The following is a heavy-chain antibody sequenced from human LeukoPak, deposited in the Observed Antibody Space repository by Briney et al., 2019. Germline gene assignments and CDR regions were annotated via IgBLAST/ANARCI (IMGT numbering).Heavy chain of an antibody. CDR3: ARVAYSSSWRAWVPNWFDP. CDR2: ISAYNGNT. D-gene: IGHD6-13*01. J-gene: IGHJ5*02. CDR1: GYTFTSYG. V-gene: IGHV1-18*01. Sequence: ASVKVSCKASGYTFTSYGISWVRQAPGQGLEWMGWISAYNGNTNYAQKLQGRVTMTTDTSTSTAYMELRSLRSGDTAVYYCARVAYSSSWRAWVPNWFDPWGQGTLVTVSS.